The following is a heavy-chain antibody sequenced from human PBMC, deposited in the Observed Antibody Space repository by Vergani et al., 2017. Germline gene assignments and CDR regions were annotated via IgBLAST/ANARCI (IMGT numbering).Heavy chain of an antibody. J-gene: IGHJ5*02. Sequence: QVQLQESGPGLVKPSETLSLTCTVSGGSISSYYWSWIRQPAGKGLEWIGRIYTSGSTNYNPSPKSRVTISVDTSKNQFSLKLSSVTAADTAVYYCARLLSSGYQANWFDPWGQGTLVTVSS. CDR2: IYTSGST. V-gene: IGHV4-4*07. CDR1: GGSISSYY. CDR3: ARLLSSGYQANWFDP. D-gene: IGHD3-22*01.